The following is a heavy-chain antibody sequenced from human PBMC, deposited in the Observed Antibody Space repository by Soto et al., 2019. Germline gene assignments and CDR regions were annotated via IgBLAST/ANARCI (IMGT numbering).Heavy chain of an antibody. CDR2: INHSGST. CDR3: ARGTPPNLLSFGGLYNWFDP. V-gene: IGHV4-34*01. D-gene: IGHD3-10*01. J-gene: IGHJ5*02. CDR1: GGSFSGYY. Sequence: SETLSLTCAVYGGSFSGYYWSWIRQPPGKGLEWIGEINHSGSTNYNPSLKSRVTISVDTSKNQFSLKLSSVTAADTAVYYCARGTPPNLLSFGGLYNWFDPWGQGTLVTVSS.